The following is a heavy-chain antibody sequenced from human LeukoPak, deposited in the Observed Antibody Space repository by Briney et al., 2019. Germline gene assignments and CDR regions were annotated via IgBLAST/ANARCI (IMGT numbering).Heavy chain of an antibody. Sequence: SETLSLTCTVSGGSISSYYWSWIRQPPGKGLEWIGYIYYSGSTNYNPSLKSRVTISVDTSKNQFSLKLSSVTAADTAVYYCARRRYLTYFDYWGQGTLVTVSS. V-gene: IGHV4-59*12. CDR1: GGSISSYY. CDR3: ARRRYLTYFDY. D-gene: IGHD3-9*01. J-gene: IGHJ4*02. CDR2: IYYSGST.